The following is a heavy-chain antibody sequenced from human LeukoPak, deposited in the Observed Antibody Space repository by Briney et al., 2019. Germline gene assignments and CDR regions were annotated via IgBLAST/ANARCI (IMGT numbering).Heavy chain of an antibody. D-gene: IGHD3-10*01. CDR3: ARAWFGESYYFDY. CDR2: ISYDGSNK. Sequence: GGSLRLSCAASGLTFSSYAMHWVRQAPGKGLEWVAVISYDGSNKYYADSVKGRFTISRDNSKNTLYLQMNSLRAEDTAVYYCARAWFGESYYFDYWGQGTLVTVSS. CDR1: GLTFSSYA. J-gene: IGHJ4*02. V-gene: IGHV3-30-3*01.